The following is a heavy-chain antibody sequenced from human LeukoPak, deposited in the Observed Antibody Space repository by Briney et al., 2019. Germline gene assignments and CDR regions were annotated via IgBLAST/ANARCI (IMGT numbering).Heavy chain of an antibody. Sequence: GRSLRLSCAASGFTFSSYAMHWVRQAPGKGLEWVAVISYDGSNKYYADSVKGRFTISRDNSKNTLYLQMSSLRAEDTAVYYCAKDAVRGSGRINWFDSWGQGTLVTVSS. J-gene: IGHJ5*01. D-gene: IGHD3-10*01. CDR3: AKDAVRGSGRINWFDS. CDR2: ISYDGSNK. V-gene: IGHV3-30-3*01. CDR1: GFTFSSYA.